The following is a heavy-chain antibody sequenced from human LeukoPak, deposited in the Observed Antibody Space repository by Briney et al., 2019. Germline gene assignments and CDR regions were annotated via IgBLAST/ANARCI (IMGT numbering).Heavy chain of an antibody. CDR2: IWYDGSNK. D-gene: IGHD3-22*01. CDR1: GFTFSDYG. J-gene: IGHJ4*02. Sequence: QSGGSLRLSCTASGFTFSDYGMHWVRQPPGKGLEWVAIIWYDGSNKKYEDSVKGRFTISRDNSKNTLYLQMNSLRAEDTAVYYCARGVDYYENSGPIDYWGQGTLVTVSS. V-gene: IGHV3-33*01. CDR3: ARGVDYYENSGPIDY.